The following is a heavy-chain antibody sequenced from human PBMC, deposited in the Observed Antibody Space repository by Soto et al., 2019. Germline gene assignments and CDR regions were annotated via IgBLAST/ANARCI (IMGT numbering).Heavy chain of an antibody. CDR1: GFSFTTYV. V-gene: IGHV3-30*18. Sequence: PGGSLRLSCAASGFSFTTYVMHWVRQAPGKGLEWVAVISHDGSYKYYGDAVKGRFTISRDTSKNTLYLQMNSLRAEDTAVYYCAKSVAGTSWFDPWGQGTLVTVSS. J-gene: IGHJ5*02. D-gene: IGHD6-19*01. CDR2: ISHDGSYK. CDR3: AKSVAGTSWFDP.